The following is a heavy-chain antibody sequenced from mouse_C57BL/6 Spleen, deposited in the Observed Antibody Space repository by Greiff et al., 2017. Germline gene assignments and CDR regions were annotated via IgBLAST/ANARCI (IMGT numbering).Heavy chain of an antibody. CDR3: AREEDGDFAY. V-gene: IGHV1-61*01. D-gene: IGHD2-13*01. CDR2: IYPSDSET. CDR1: GSTFTSYW. J-gene: IGHJ3*01. Sequence: QVQLQQPVAELVRPGSSVKLSCTASGSTFTSYWMDWVKQRPGQGLEWIGNIYPSDSETHYNQKFKDKATLTVDKSSSTAYMQLSSLTSEDSAVYYCAREEDGDFAYWGKGTLVTVSA.